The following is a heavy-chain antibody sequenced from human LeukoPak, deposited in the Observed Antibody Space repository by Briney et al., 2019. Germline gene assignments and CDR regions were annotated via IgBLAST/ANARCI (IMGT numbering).Heavy chain of an antibody. CDR2: ISYSGST. J-gene: IGHJ6*03. CDR3: ARLIEHIDYSNPNLYYFYMDV. Sequence: SETLSLTCTVSGGSISSSRYYWGWIRQPPGKGLEWIGSISYSGSTSYNPSLKSRVTISVDTSKNQFSLKLSSVAAADTSMYYCARLIEHIDYSNPNLYYFYMDVWGKGTTVTVSS. CDR1: GGSISSSRYY. D-gene: IGHD4-11*01. V-gene: IGHV4-39*01.